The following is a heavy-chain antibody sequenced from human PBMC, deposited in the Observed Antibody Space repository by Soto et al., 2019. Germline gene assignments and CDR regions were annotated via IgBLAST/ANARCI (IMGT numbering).Heavy chain of an antibody. CDR3: ARQDGSALYYFDY. D-gene: IGHD6-19*01. J-gene: IGHJ4*02. CDR1: GYTFTSYW. V-gene: IGHV5-51*01. Sequence: GESLKISCKGSGYTFTSYWIAWVRQMPGKGLEWMGIIYPGDSDTRYSPSFQGQVSISADKSISTAYLQWSSLKASDTAMYYCARQDGSALYYFDYWGQGIRVTVSS. CDR2: IYPGDSDT.